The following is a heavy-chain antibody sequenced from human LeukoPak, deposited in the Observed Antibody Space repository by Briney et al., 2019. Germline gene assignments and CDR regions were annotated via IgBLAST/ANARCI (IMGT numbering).Heavy chain of an antibody. CDR2: IDPSDSYT. CDR1: GYSFTSCW. CDR3: ARWNRGIAAAGG. V-gene: IGHV5-10-1*01. D-gene: IGHD6-13*01. Sequence: PGESLRISCKGSGYSFTSCWISWVRQMPGKGLEWMGRIDPSDSYTNYSPSFQGHVTISADKSISTAYLQWSSLKASDTAMYYCARWNRGIAAAGGWGQGTLVTVSS. J-gene: IGHJ4*02.